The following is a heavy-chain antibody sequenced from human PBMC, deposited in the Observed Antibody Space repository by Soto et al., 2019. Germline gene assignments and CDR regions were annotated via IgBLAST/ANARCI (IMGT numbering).Heavy chain of an antibody. J-gene: IGHJ6*03. CDR2: ISYDGSNK. V-gene: IGHV3-30*18. D-gene: IGHD2-15*01. CDR1: GFTFSSYG. CDR3: AKDHGSPRASMVVAVIIGYMDV. Sequence: QVQLVESGGGVVQPGRSLRLSCAASGFTFSSYGMHWVRQAPGKGLEWVAVISYDGSNKYYADSVKGRFTISRDNSKNTLYLQMNSLRAEDTAVYYYAKDHGSPRASMVVAVIIGYMDVWGKGTTVTVSS.